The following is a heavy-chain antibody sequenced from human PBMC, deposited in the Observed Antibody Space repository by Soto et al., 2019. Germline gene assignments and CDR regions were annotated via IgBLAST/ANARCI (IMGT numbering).Heavy chain of an antibody. J-gene: IGHJ4*02. V-gene: IGHV4-30-2*05. CDR3: ARLIHCKTTSCYFDY. CDR1: GGSISSGGYS. CDR2: IYHSGST. D-gene: IGHD2-2*01. Sequence: PSETLSLTCAVSGGSISSGGYSWSWIRQPPGKGLEWIGYIYHSGSTYYNPSLKSRVTISVDTSKNQFSLKLSSVTAADTAVFYCARLIHCKTTSCYFDYWGQGTLVTVSS.